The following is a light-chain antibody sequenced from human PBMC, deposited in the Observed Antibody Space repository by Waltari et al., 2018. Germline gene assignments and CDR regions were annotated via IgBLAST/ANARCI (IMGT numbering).Light chain of an antibody. CDR3: QQLDTYPPWT. V-gene: IGKV1-9*01. CDR1: QGISNS. Sequence: DIQLTQAPSFLSASVGDRVTVTCRASQGISNSLAWYQQKPGRAPKLLIYAASTVQNGVPSRFSGSGSGTAFALTISSLQPEDFATYYCQQLDTYPPWTFGQGTKVELK. J-gene: IGKJ1*01. CDR2: AAS.